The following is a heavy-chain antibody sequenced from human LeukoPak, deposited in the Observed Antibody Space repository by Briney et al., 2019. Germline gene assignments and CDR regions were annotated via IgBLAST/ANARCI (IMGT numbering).Heavy chain of an antibody. V-gene: IGHV5-51*01. Sequence: GESLKISCKASGYSFANYCVGWVRQMPGKGLEWMGIIYPDDSNTRYSPSFQGQVTISADKSITTAYLQWSSLKASDTAMYYCARRTVDDAFDIWGQGTVVTVSS. CDR1: GYSFANYC. D-gene: IGHD1-14*01. CDR2: IYPDDSNT. J-gene: IGHJ3*02. CDR3: ARRTVDDAFDI.